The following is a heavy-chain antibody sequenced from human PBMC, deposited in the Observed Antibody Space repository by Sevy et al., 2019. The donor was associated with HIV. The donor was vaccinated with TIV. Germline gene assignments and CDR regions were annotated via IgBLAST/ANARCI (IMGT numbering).Heavy chain of an antibody. CDR1: GFNFSPYA. D-gene: IGHD3-9*01. J-gene: IGHJ5*02. CDR3: AKEGYYFDSRSSDWFDP. CDR2: VPSDGTTR. V-gene: IGHV3-30*02. Sequence: AGSLRLSCAASGFNFSPYAMHWVLQGPGKGLEWVATVPSDGTTRSYVDSIKGRFSLSRDNSKNTLYLQMNNLTPEDTAVYYCAKEGYYFDSRSSDWFDPWGPGALVTVSS.